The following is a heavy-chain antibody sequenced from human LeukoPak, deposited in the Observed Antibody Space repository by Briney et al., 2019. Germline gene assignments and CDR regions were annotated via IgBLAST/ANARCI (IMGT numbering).Heavy chain of an antibody. D-gene: IGHD3-9*01. CDR2: ISGSGGST. V-gene: IGHV3-23*01. J-gene: IGHJ4*02. CDR1: GFTFSSYA. Sequence: PGGSLRLSCAASGFTFSSYAMSWVRQAPGKGLEWVSAISGSGGSTYYADSVKGRFTISRDNSKNTLYLQMNSLRAEDTAVYYCAKAGRYDILTGLDYWGQGTLVTVSS. CDR3: AKAGRYDILTGLDY.